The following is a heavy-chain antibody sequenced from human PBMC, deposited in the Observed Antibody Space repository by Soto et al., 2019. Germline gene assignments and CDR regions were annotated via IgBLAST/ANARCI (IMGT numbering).Heavy chain of an antibody. CDR2: ISYDGSNK. CDR1: GFTFSSYG. V-gene: IGHV3-30*03. D-gene: IGHD6-19*01. Sequence: GGSLRLSCAASGFTFSSYGMHWVRQAPGKGLEWVAVISYDGSNKYYADSVKGRFTISRDNSKNTLYLQMNSLRAEDTAVYYCASEQWLTANVDYWGQGTLVTAPQ. CDR3: ASEQWLTANVDY. J-gene: IGHJ4*02.